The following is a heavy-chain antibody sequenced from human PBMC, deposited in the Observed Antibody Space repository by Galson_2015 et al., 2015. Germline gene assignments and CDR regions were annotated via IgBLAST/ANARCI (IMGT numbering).Heavy chain of an antibody. CDR3: ARRWFGEFTFLDS. CDR2: IYHSGTT. J-gene: IGHJ4*02. V-gene: IGHV4-4*02. D-gene: IGHD3-10*01. Sequence: SEPLSLTCAVSGDSISTRNWWSWVRQSPGKGLECIGEIYHSGTTNYNPSLKSRVTISVDKSKNHFSLKLTSVTAADTAVYYCARRWFGEFTFLDSWGQGTLVTVSS. CDR1: GDSISTRNW.